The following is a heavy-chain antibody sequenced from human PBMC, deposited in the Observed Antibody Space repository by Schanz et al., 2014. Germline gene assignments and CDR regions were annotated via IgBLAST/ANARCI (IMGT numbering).Heavy chain of an antibody. CDR2: LSSDESRK. J-gene: IGHJ4*02. D-gene: IGHD5-12*01. CDR3: ARAVRHGYSNVVGCQNGGWFDI. V-gene: IGHV3-30-3*01. Sequence: QVQLVESGGGVVQPGGSLRLSCAASGFTFDPYAMHWLRQSPGKGLEWVAVLSSDESRKFYADSEKGRFTISRDRSSNTRDLQVNSLRPEDTAVYDCARAVRHGYSNVVGCQNGGWFDIWGQGTLVIVSS. CDR1: GFTFDPYA.